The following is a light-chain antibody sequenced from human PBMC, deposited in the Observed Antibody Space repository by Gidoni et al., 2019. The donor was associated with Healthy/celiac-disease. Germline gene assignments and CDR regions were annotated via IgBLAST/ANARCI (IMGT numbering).Light chain of an antibody. Sequence: SYVLTQPPPVSVAPGQTARTTRGGNNIGSKSVHWYQQKPGQAPVLVVYDDSDRPLGIPERFSGSNSGNTATLTISRVEAGDEADYYCQVWDSSSDHYVFGTGTKVTVL. CDR2: DDS. CDR1: NIGSKS. V-gene: IGLV3-21*02. J-gene: IGLJ1*01. CDR3: QVWDSSSDHYV.